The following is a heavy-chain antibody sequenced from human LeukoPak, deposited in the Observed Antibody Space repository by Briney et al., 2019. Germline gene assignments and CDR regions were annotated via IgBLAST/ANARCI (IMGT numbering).Heavy chain of an antibody. CDR1: GYTFTSYG. Sequence: GASVKVSCKASGYTFTSYGISWVRQAPGQGLEWMGWISAYNGNTNYAQKFQGRVTMTRNTSISTAYMELSSLRSEDTAVYYCASSVYCSGGSCYSSFDYWGQGTLVTVSS. J-gene: IGHJ4*02. CDR3: ASSVYCSGGSCYSSFDY. CDR2: ISAYNGNT. D-gene: IGHD2-15*01. V-gene: IGHV1-18*01.